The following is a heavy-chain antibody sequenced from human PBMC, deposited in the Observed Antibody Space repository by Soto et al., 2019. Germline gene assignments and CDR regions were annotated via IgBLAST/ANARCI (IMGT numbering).Heavy chain of an antibody. V-gene: IGHV3-23*01. Sequence: PGGSLRLSCAASGFTFRSYARSWVRQAPGKGLEWVSAISGSGGSTYYADSVKGRFTISRDNSKNTLYLQMNSLRAEDTAVYYCAKDNSGYGDYYYGMDVWGQGTTVTVSS. J-gene: IGHJ6*02. CDR3: AKDNSGYGDYYYGMDV. CDR2: ISGSGGST. CDR1: GFTFRSYA. D-gene: IGHD4-17*01.